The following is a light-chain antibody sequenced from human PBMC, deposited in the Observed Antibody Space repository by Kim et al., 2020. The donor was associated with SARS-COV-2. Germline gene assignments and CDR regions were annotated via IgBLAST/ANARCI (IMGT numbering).Light chain of an antibody. CDR3: QSYDSNNHVV. CDR2: EDD. V-gene: IGLV6-57*02. Sequence: KPVAIACTGGGGSIASNYVQWFQQRPGSAPTTVIYEDDQRPSGVPDRFSGSIDSSSNSASLTISGLKTEDEADYYCQSYDSNNHVVFGGGTKLTVL. CDR1: GGSIASNY. J-gene: IGLJ2*01.